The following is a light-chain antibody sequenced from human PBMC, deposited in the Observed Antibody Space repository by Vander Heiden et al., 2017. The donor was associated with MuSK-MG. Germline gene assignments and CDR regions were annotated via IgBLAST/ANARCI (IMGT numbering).Light chain of an antibody. J-gene: IGLJ3*02. V-gene: IGLV2-14*03. CDR1: SSDVGGYNY. Sequence: QSALTQPASVSGSPGQSITISCTGTSSDVGGYNYVSWYQQHPGKAPKLMIYDVSNRPSGVSNRCSGSKSGNTASLTISGLQAEDEADYYCSSYTSSSTLVVGGGPKLTVL. CDR3: SSYTSSSTLV. CDR2: DVS.